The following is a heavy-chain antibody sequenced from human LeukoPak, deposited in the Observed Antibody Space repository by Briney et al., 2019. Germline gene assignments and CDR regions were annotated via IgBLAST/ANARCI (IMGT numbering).Heavy chain of an antibody. Sequence: PSETLSLTCAVYGGSFSGYYWSWSRQPPGKGLEWIGEINHSGSTNYNPSLKSRVTISVDTSKNQFSLKLSSVTAADTAVYYCARPVSTIGQDYWGQGTLVSVSS. CDR2: INHSGST. V-gene: IGHV4-34*01. CDR3: ARPVSTIGQDY. J-gene: IGHJ4*02. CDR1: GGSFSGYY. D-gene: IGHD3-9*01.